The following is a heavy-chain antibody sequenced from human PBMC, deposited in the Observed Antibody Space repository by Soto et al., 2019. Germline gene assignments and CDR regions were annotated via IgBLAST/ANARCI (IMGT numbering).Heavy chain of an antibody. J-gene: IGHJ4*02. CDR3: ARHCSDIWSVYYFPFDY. CDR2: IIPIFGTA. CDR1: GGTFSSYA. V-gene: IGHV1-69*12. Sequence: QVQLVQSGAEVKKPGSSVKVSCKASGGTFSSYAISWVRQAPGQGLEWMGGIIPIFGTANYAQKFQGRVTITADESTSTACMELSSLRSDDTVVYYCARHCSDIWSVYYFPFDYWGQGTLVTVSS. D-gene: IGHD3-3*01.